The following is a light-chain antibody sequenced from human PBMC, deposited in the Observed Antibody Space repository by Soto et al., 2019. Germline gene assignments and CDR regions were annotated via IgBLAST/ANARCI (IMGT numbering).Light chain of an antibody. CDR3: LQHNTYPLT. J-gene: IGKJ4*01. V-gene: IGKV1-17*01. Sequence: DIQMTQSPSSLSASVGARVTITCRASQGIGSDLGWYQQKPGRAPKRLIYAASSLQSGVPSRFSGSGSGTEFTLTISSLQPEDFATYYCLQHNTYPLTFGGGTKVEIK. CDR1: QGIGSD. CDR2: AAS.